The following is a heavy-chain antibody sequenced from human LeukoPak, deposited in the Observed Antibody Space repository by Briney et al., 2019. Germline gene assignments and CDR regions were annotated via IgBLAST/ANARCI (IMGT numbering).Heavy chain of an antibody. CDR1: GGSVSSGSYT. Sequence: SETLSLTCTVSGGSVSSGSYTWSWIPQPPGKGLEWSGCMKYSGGAKYNPSLKRRITMSVDTSENQFPLKLTSVAAADTAVYYCARDGSGSYVHYWGQGTLVTVSS. D-gene: IGHD3-10*01. CDR2: MKYSGGA. J-gene: IGHJ4*02. V-gene: IGHV4-61*01. CDR3: ARDGSGSYVHY.